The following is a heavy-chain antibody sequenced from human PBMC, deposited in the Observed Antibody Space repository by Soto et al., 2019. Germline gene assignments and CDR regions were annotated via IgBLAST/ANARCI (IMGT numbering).Heavy chain of an antibody. V-gene: IGHV4-31*03. CDR2: IYYSGST. CDR3: ARGAPSWNDFHDAFDI. J-gene: IGHJ3*02. Sequence: QVQLQESGPGLVKPSQTLSLTCTVSGGSISSGGYYWSWIRQHPGKGLEWIGYIYYSGSTYYNPSLKSRVTISVDTSKNQFSLKLSSVTAADTAVYYCARGAPSWNDFHDAFDIWGQGTMVTVSS. D-gene: IGHD1-1*01. CDR1: GGSISSGGYY.